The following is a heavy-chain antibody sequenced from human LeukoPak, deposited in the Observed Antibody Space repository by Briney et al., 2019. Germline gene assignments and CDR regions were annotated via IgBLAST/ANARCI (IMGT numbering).Heavy chain of an antibody. CDR1: GGTFSSYA. Sequence: SVKVSCKASGGTFSSYATNWVRQAPGQGLEWMGGIIPIFGTANYAQKFQGRVTITADESTSTAYMELSSLRSEDTAVYYCARGRNYLYAFDIWGQGTMVTVSS. D-gene: IGHD3-16*01. V-gene: IGHV1-69*13. CDR2: IIPIFGTA. CDR3: ARGRNYLYAFDI. J-gene: IGHJ3*02.